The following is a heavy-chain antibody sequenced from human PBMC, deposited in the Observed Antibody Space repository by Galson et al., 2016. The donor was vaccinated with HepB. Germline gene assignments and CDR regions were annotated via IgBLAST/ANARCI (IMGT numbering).Heavy chain of an antibody. D-gene: IGHD3-16*01. CDR2: SHYSGAT. CDR1: GGSISGSY. Sequence: ETLSLTCTVSGGSISGSYWSWIRQPPGEGLEWIAFSHYSGATSYSPSLNSRVTISVDTSKNQFSLRLRSVTAADAAVYYCARNAPKLGLTDAFDVWGQGAMVTVSS. V-gene: IGHV4-59*01. J-gene: IGHJ3*01. CDR3: ARNAPKLGLTDAFDV.